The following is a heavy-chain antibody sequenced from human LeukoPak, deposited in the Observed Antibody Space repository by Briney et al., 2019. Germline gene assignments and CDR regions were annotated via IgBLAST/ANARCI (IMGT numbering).Heavy chain of an antibody. CDR1: GFTFSSYG. V-gene: IGHV3-30*18. CDR3: AQEGHGSSLDY. J-gene: IGHJ4*02. CDR2: ISYDGSNK. D-gene: IGHD6-13*01. Sequence: GGTLTLSCAVSGFTFSSYGLHWVRQAPGKGLERVAVISYDGSNKYYADSVKGRFTTSRDNSKNTLYLQMNSLRAEDTAVYYCAQEGHGSSLDYWGQGTLVTVSS.